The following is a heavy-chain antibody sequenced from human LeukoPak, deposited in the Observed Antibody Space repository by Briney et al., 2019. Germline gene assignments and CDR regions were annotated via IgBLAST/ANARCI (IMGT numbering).Heavy chain of an antibody. V-gene: IGHV4-34*01. CDR2: INHSGST. CDR3: AGYHAYGVTTPPLGY. D-gene: IGHD4-17*01. Sequence: PSETLSLTCAVYGGSFSGYYWSWIRQPPGKGLEWIGEINHSGSTNYNPSLKSRVTISVDTSKNQFSLKLSSVTAADTAVYYCAGYHAYGVTTPPLGYWGQGILVTVSS. J-gene: IGHJ4*02. CDR1: GGSFSGYY.